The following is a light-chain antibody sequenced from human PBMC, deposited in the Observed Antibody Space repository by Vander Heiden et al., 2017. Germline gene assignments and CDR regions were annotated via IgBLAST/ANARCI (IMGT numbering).Light chain of an antibody. Sequence: DIVMTQAPDFLAVSLGEPATLHCKSIQRVFSSSNNTNSLAWSQPKPGQPPKLPLYWASTRGSGFPDRFSGSGSGTDFTLTITRLQPADVAVSSCQQFYTTPSTCGQGTKLETK. CDR2: WAS. V-gene: IGKV4-1*01. CDR3: QQFYTTPST. CDR1: QRVFSSSNNTNS. J-gene: IGKJ2*01.